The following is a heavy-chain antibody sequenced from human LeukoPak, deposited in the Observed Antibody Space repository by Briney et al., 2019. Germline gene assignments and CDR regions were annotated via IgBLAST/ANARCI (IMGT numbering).Heavy chain of an antibody. CDR2: IYTSGRT. V-gene: IGHV4-4*09. D-gene: IGHD6-13*01. CDR1: GCSISSYY. Sequence: SETLSLTCTVSGCSISSYYWSWIRQPPGKGLEWIGYIYTSGRTNYNPSLKSRVTISVDTSKNQFSLKLSSVTAADTAVYYCARLGEQQLVLQGTYYYYYYMDVWGKGTTVTVSS. CDR3: ARLGEQQLVLQGTYYYYYYMDV. J-gene: IGHJ6*03.